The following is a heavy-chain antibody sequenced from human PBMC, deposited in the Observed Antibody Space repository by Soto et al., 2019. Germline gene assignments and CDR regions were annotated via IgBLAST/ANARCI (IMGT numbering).Heavy chain of an antibody. CDR3: ARIVASATQVAWFDP. J-gene: IGHJ5*02. CDR1: GFSLSNARMG. D-gene: IGHD6-13*01. Sequence: QVTLKESGPVLVKPTETLTLTCTVSGFSLSNARMGVSWIRQPPGKALEWLAHIFSNDEKSYSTSLKSRLTTAKDTPKSQGVLTMTNMDPADTATYYCARIVASATQVAWFDPWGQGTLVTVSS. V-gene: IGHV2-26*01. CDR2: IFSNDEK.